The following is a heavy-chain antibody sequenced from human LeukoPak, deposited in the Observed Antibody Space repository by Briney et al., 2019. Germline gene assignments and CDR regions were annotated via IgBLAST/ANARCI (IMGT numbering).Heavy chain of an antibody. CDR2: IYYTGST. Sequence: SETLSLTCTVSGGSISSAHHYWSWIRQPPGKGLEFIGYIYYTGSTYYNPSFKSRVNISVDRSKNQFSLKLISVTAADTAVYYCARDAIEYSISAGSWFDPWGQGTLVTVSS. D-gene: IGHD6-6*01. CDR3: ARDAIEYSISAGSWFDP. CDR1: GGSISSAHHY. J-gene: IGHJ5*02. V-gene: IGHV4-30-4*08.